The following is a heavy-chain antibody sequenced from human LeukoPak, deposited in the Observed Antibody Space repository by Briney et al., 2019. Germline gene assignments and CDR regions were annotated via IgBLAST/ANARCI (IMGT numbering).Heavy chain of an antibody. CDR2: INPNSGGT. CDR3: ARALYSSRKFDP. Sequence: ASVKVSCKASGYTFTGYYMHWVRQAPGQGLEWMGWINPNSGGTNYAQKFQGRVTMTRDTSISTAYMEPSRLRSDDTAVYYCARALYSSRKFDPWGQGTLVTVSS. D-gene: IGHD6-13*01. J-gene: IGHJ5*02. V-gene: IGHV1-2*02. CDR1: GYTFTGYY.